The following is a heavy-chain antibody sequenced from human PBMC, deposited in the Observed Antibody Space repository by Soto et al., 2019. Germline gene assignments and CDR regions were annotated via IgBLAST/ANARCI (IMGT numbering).Heavy chain of an antibody. V-gene: IGHV3-23*01. D-gene: IGHD6-6*01. CDR1: GFTFNTYV. J-gene: IGHJ4*02. Sequence: GGSLRLSXAASGFTFNTYVMSWVRQAPGKGLEWVSAISGSGGSTYYADSVKGRFTISRDDSKNMLYLQMNSLRAEDTAVYYCARTPPIYRSSSGQDYWGQGTLVTVSS. CDR2: ISGSGGST. CDR3: ARTPPIYRSSSGQDY.